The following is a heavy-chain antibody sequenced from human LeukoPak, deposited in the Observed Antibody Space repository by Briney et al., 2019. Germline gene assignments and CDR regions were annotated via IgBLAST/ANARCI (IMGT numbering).Heavy chain of an antibody. V-gene: IGHV3-20*01. Sequence: GGSLRLSCAASGFTFGDYAINWVRQAPGQGLEWVSGIHWSGTSIGFADSVKGRFTISRDNAKNSVYLHMNSLRAEDTALYHCVRALYGDYYFYGMDVWGQGTTVTVSS. CDR3: VRALYGDYYFYGMDV. CDR1: GFTFGDYA. J-gene: IGHJ6*02. D-gene: IGHD4-17*01. CDR2: IHWSGTSI.